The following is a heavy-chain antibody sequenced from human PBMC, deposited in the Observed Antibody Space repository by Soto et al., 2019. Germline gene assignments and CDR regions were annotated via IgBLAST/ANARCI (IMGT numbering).Heavy chain of an antibody. CDR3: ARIMVIAPYYYSAIDV. CDR1: GGSISSGDYF. J-gene: IGHJ6*02. V-gene: IGHV4-31*03. D-gene: IGHD2-8*01. CDR2: VSYIGST. Sequence: SETLSLTCTVSGGSISSGDYFWSWIRQHPGKGLEWIGYVSYIGSTYFNPSLKRRGTISVDTSKNQFSLKLNSVTAADTALYYCARIMVIAPYYYSAIDVWGQGTTVTVYS.